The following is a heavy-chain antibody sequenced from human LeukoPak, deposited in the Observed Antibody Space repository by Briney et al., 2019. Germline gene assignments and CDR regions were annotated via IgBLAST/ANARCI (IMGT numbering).Heavy chain of an antibody. CDR3: ARSLGISSIDY. D-gene: IGHD1-26*01. Sequence: SETLSLTCAVYGGSFSGYYWSWIRQPPGKGLEWIGEINHSGSTNYNPSLKSRVTISVDTSKNQFSLKLSSVTAADTAVYYCARSLGISSIDYWDQGTLVTVSS. J-gene: IGHJ4*02. V-gene: IGHV4-34*01. CDR1: GGSFSGYY. CDR2: INHSGST.